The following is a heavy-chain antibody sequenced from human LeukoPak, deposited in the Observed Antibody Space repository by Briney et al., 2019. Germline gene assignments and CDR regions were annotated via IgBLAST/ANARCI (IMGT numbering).Heavy chain of an antibody. CDR3: ARLGIATAPGDY. Sequence: QTLSLTCAISGDSVSSNSVAWNWIRQSPSRGLEWLGRTYYRSKWYNDYAVSVKGRITINPDTSKNQFSLQLNSVTPEDSAVYYCARLGIATAPGDYWGQGTLVTVSS. D-gene: IGHD6-13*01. V-gene: IGHV6-1*01. CDR2: TYYRSKWYN. J-gene: IGHJ4*02. CDR1: GDSVSSNSVA.